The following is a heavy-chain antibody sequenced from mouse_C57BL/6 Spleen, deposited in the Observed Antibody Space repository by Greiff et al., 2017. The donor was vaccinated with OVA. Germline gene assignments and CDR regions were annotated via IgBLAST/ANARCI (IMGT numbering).Heavy chain of an antibody. J-gene: IGHJ3*01. V-gene: IGHV5-9*01. D-gene: IGHD2-5*01. CDR3: ASSYYSNSPGAY. Sequence: EVMLVESGGGLVKPGGSLKLSCAASGFTFSSYTMSWVRQTPEKRLEWVATISGGGGNTYYPDSVKGRFTISRDNAKNTLYLQMSSLRSEDTALYYCASSYYSNSPGAYWGQGTLVTVSA. CDR2: ISGGGGNT. CDR1: GFTFSSYT.